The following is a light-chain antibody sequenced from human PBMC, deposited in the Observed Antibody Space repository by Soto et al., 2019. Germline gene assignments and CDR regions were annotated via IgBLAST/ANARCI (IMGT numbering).Light chain of an antibody. CDR1: QSVASN. CDR2: GAS. V-gene: IGKV3-15*01. CDR3: QQYHNWPPQYT. Sequence: EIVMTQSPATLSVSPGERATLSCRASQSVASNVAWYQQKPGQGPRLLIHGASTRAAGVPARFSGSGSGTDFTLTISSLQSEDFAVYYCQQYHNWPPQYTFGQGTKLQIK. J-gene: IGKJ2*01.